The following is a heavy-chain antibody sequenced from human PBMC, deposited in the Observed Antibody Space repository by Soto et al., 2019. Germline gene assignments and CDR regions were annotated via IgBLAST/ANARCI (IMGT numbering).Heavy chain of an antibody. CDR3: ANDPFSKSVYAPEMPPAPNMDF. CDR2: ISVSGCST. V-gene: IGHV3-23*01. J-gene: IGHJ6*02. Sequence: PGGSLRLSCAASGFTFSSYAMSLVRQAPGKGLECVSAISVSGCSTYHADSVKGRFTISRDNSKNTLYLQMNSLRAEDTAVYYCANDPFSKSVYAPEMPPAPNMDFGGQGPSGTVS. CDR1: GFTFSSYA. D-gene: IGHD5-12*01.